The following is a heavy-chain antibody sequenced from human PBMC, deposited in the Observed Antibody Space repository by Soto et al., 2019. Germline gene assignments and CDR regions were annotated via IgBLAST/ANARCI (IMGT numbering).Heavy chain of an antibody. V-gene: IGHV1-3*01. CDR2: TNPDNGNT. CDR1: GYTFTRYT. CDR3: ARGIATGQLDP. Sequence: GASVKVSCKASGYTFTRYTMNWVRQAPGQRLEWMGWTNPDNGNTKSSQKFQDRVIITRDTSASTAYMDLSSLRSEDTAVYDCARGIATGQLDPWGQGTLVTVSS. J-gene: IGHJ5*02. D-gene: IGHD2-15*01.